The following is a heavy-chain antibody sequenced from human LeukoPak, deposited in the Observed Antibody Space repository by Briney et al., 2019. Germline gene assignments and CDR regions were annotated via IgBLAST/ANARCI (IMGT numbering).Heavy chain of an antibody. J-gene: IGHJ5*02. Sequence: GGSLRLSCEVSGFTFSSYDMHWVRQTTGKGLEWVSGIGTTGDTHYPDSVKGRFTVSRENAKNSLYLQMNSLRAGDTAVYYCARGKRYSSSWFYNRFDPWGQGTLVTVSS. CDR3: ARGKRYSSSWFYNRFDP. CDR1: GFTFSSYD. V-gene: IGHV3-13*01. CDR2: IGTTGDT. D-gene: IGHD6-13*01.